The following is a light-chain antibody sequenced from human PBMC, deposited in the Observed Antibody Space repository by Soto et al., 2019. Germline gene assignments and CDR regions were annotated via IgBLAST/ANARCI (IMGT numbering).Light chain of an antibody. CDR1: QSISKW. CDR2: KAS. V-gene: IGKV1-5*03. J-gene: IGKJ1*01. Sequence: DIQMTQSPSTLSASVGDRVTITCRASQSISKWLAWYQQKPGKVPNLLISKASSLQSGVPPRLSASGSGTAFTLTISSLQPDDFATYYCQQYNSNSVWTFGQGTKVEMK. CDR3: QQYNSNSVWT.